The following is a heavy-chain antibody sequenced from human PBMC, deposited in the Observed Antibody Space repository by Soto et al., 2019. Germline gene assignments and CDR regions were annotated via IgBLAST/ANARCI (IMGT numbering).Heavy chain of an antibody. CDR1: GYTFTSYD. V-gene: IGHV1-8*01. CDR3: ARRIGDYDFWSGAPGYYYMEV. CDR2: MNPNSGNT. Sequence: QVQLVQSGAEVKKPGASVKVSCKASGYTFTSYDINWVRQATGQGLEWMGWMNPNSGNTGYAQKFQGRVTMTRNTYISTAYMELSSLRSEDTAVYYCARRIGDYDFWSGAPGYYYMEVWGTGTPVTVSS. D-gene: IGHD3-3*01. J-gene: IGHJ6*03.